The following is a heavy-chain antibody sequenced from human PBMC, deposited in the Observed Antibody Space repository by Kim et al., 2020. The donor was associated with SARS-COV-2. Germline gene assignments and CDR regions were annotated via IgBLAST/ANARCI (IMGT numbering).Heavy chain of an antibody. CDR3: AGRQFTSGWYYFVY. D-gene: IGHD6-19*01. CDR1: GFTFSSHW. Sequence: GGSLRLSCAASGFTFSSHWMHWVRQAPGKGLVWVLRINSDGSTISYADSVKGRFTISRDNATNTLYLQMNSLRAEDTAVYYCAGRQFTSGWYYFVYWGQG. V-gene: IGHV3-74*01. J-gene: IGHJ4*02. CDR2: INSDGSTI.